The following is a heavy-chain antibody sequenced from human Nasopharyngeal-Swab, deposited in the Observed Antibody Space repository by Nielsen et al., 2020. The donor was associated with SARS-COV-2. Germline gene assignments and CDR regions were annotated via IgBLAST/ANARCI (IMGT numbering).Heavy chain of an antibody. D-gene: IGHD2-15*01. CDR2: ISNSASSI. V-gene: IGHV3-48*03. Sequence: WIRQPPGKGLGWVSFISNSASSIYYADSVKGRFTVSRDNAKNSLYLQMNSLRAKDTALYYCARLAARDILFDSWGQGTLVTVSS. CDR3: ARLAARDILFDS. J-gene: IGHJ4*02.